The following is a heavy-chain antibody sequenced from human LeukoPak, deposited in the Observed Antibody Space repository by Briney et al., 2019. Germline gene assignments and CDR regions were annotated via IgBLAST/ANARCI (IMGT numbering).Heavy chain of an antibody. CDR3: ARIVSSSWFDY. J-gene: IGHJ4*02. V-gene: IGHV4-39*01. Sequence: SETQSLTCTVSGGSISSSSYYWGWIRQPPGKGLEWIGSIYYSGSTYYNPSLKSRVTISVDTSKNQFSLKLSSVTAADTAVYYCARIVSSSWFDYWGQGTLVTVSS. CDR1: GGSISSSSYY. CDR2: IYYSGST. D-gene: IGHD6-13*01.